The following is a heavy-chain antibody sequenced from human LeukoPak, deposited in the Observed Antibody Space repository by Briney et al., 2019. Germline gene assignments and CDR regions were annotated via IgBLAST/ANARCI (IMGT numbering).Heavy chain of an antibody. CDR1: GGSFSGYY. CDR3: ARGGWSVGATTF. J-gene: IGHJ4*02. V-gene: IGHV4-34*01. Sequence: PSETLSLTCAVYGGSFSGYYWSWIRQPPGKGLEWIGEINHSGSTNHNPSLKSRVTISVDTSKNQFSLKLSSVTAADTAVYYCARGGWSVGATTFWGQGTLVTVSS. D-gene: IGHD1-26*01. CDR2: INHSGST.